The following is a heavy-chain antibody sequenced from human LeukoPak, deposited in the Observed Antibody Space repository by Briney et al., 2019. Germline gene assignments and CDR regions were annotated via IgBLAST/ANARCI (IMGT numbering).Heavy chain of an antibody. Sequence: GASVKVSCKASGYTFTSYAMHWVRQAPGQRLEWMGWINAGNGNTKYSQKFQGRVTITRDTSASTAYTELSSLRSEDTAVYYCARDGYIYCSSTSCYGWFDPWGQGTLVTVSS. CDR3: ARDGYIYCSSTSCYGWFDP. J-gene: IGHJ5*02. CDR2: INAGNGNT. CDR1: GYTFTSYA. V-gene: IGHV1-3*01. D-gene: IGHD2-2*01.